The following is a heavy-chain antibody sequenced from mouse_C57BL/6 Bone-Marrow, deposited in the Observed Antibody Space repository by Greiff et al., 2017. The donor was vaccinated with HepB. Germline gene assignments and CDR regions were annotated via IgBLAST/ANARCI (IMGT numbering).Heavy chain of an antibody. CDR3: ARDSNYGSSYDYYAMDY. V-gene: IGHV3-5*01. J-gene: IGHJ4*01. D-gene: IGHD1-1*01. CDR1: GISITTGNYR. Sequence: EVKLEESGPGLVKPSQTVFLTCTVTGISITTGNYRWSWIRQFPGNKLEWIGYIYYSGTITYNPSLTSRTTITRDTPKNQFFLEMNSLTAEDTATYYCARDSNYGSSYDYYAMDYWGQGTSVTVSS. CDR2: IYYSGTI.